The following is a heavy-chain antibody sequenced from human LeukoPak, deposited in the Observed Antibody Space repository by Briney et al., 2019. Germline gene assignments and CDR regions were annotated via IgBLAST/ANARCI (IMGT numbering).Heavy chain of an antibody. CDR2: ISSSSSYI. V-gene: IGHV3-21*01. Sequence: GGSLRLSCAASGFTFSSYSMNWVRQAPGKGVEGVSSISSSSSYIYYADSVKGRFTISRDNAKNSLYLQMNSLRAEDTAVYYCARDRVLLWFGEPNYWGQGTLVTVSS. CDR3: ARDRVLLWFGEPNY. J-gene: IGHJ4*02. D-gene: IGHD3-10*01. CDR1: GFTFSSYS.